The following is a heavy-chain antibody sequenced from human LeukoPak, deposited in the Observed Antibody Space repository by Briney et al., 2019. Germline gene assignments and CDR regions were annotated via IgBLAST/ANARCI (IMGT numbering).Heavy chain of an antibody. CDR2: ISGSGGST. CDR3: AKDTEYYGPLFDY. D-gene: IGHD4-17*01. CDR1: DFTFTNAW. J-gene: IGHJ4*02. V-gene: IGHV3-23*01. Sequence: PGGSLRLSCAASDFTFTNAWMNWVRQAPGKGLEWVSAISGSGGSTYYADSVKGRFTISRDNSKNTLYLQMNSLRAEDTAVYYCAKDTEYYGPLFDYWGQGTLVTVSS.